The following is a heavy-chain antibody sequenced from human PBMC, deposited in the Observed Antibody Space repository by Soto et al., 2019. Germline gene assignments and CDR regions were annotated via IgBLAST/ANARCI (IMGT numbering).Heavy chain of an antibody. D-gene: IGHD3-22*01. J-gene: IGHJ4*02. CDR3: ARRKGDYYDSSGYHYYFDY. CDR1: GYTFTGYY. Sequence: ASVKVSCKASGYTFTGYYMHWVRQAPGQGLEWMGWINPNSGGTKSAQKFQGRVTMTRDTSISTAYMELSRLRSDDTAVYYCARRKGDYYDSSGYHYYFDYWGQGTLVTVSS. CDR2: INPNSGGT. V-gene: IGHV1-2*02.